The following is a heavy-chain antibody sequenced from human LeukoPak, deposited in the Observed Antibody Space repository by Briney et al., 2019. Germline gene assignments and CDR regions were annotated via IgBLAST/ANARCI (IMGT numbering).Heavy chain of an antibody. CDR1: GFTFSSYA. CDR2: ISGSGGST. J-gene: IGHJ4*02. Sequence: GGSLRLSCAASGFTFSSYAMSWVRQAPGRGLEWVSAISGSGGSTYYADSVKGRFTISRDNSKNTLYLQMNSLRAEDTAVYYCAKAARPQDMVVVPAAIAHWGQGTLVTVSS. V-gene: IGHV3-23*01. CDR3: AKAARPQDMVVVPAAIAH. D-gene: IGHD2-2*02.